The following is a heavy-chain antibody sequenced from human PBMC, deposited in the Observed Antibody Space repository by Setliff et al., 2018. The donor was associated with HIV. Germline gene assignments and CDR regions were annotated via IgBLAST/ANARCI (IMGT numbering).Heavy chain of an antibody. CDR3: ARIRGDYFFDY. Sequence: TSETLSLTCTVSGNSTSTYFWSWIRQPAGKGLEWIGRIYPSGATNYNPSLKSRVTMSVDMSRNQFSLKLSSVTAADTAVYYCARIRGDYFFDYWGQG. V-gene: IGHV4-4*07. CDR1: GNSTSTYF. J-gene: IGHJ4*02. D-gene: IGHD2-21*02. CDR2: IYPSGAT.